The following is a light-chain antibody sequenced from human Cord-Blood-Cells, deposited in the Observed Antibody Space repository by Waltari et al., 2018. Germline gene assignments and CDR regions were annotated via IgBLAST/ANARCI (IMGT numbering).Light chain of an antibody. J-gene: IGKJ5*01. V-gene: IGKV3-20*01. CDR1: KSVSSSY. CDR3: QQYASSPPIT. CDR2: GAS. Sequence: EIELTQSPGTLSLSPGERATLSCRASKSVSSSYLAWYQQKPGQAPRLLIYGASSRATGIPDRFSGSGSGTDFTLTISRLEPEDSAVYYCQQYASSPPITFGQGTRLEIK.